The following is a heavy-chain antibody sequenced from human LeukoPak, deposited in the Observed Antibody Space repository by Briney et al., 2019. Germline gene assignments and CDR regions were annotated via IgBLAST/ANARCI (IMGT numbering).Heavy chain of an antibody. CDR3: AKAPGGGNWN. CDR2: ISGSGRSGT. CDR1: GFTFSTYA. V-gene: IGHV3-23*01. J-gene: IGHJ4*02. D-gene: IGHD4-23*01. Sequence: PGGSLRLSCVASGFTFSTYAMTWVRQAPGKGLEWVSVISGSGRSGTNYADSVKGRFTISRDNSKNPLYLQMNSLRVEDTAIYYCAKAPGGGNWNWGQGTLVTVSS.